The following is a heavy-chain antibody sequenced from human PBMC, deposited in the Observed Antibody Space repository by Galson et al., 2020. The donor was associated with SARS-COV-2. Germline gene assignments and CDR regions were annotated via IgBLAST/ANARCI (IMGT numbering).Heavy chain of an antibody. D-gene: IGHD2-21*01. J-gene: IGHJ3*02. CDR2: ISSSSSYT. Sequence: GGSLRLSCAASGFTFSDYYMSWIRQAPGKGLEWVSYISSSSSYTNYADSVKGRFTISRDNAKNSLYLQMNSLRAEDTAVYYCARYDRGRYCGGDCYSNAFDIWGQGTMVTFSS. CDR3: ARYDRGRYCGGDCYSNAFDI. V-gene: IGHV3-11*03. CDR1: GFTFSDYY.